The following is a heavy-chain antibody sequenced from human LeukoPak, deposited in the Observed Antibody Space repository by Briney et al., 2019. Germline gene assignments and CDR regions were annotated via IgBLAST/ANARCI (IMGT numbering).Heavy chain of an antibody. V-gene: IGHV3-23*01. CDR3: ARDPKYCTSTSCFDS. J-gene: IGHJ4*02. CDR2: ISVSGGVT. Sequence: GGSLRISCAASGFTFSNYAMNWVRQAPGEGLEWVSVISVSGGVTFYADSMKARSTISRDNTKNTLYLQMTSLRAEDTAVYYCARDPKYCTSTSCFDSCGQGTLVTVSS. CDR1: GFTFSNYA. D-gene: IGHD2-2*01.